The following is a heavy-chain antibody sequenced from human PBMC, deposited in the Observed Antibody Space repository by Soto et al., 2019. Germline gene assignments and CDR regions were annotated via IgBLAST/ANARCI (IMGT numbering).Heavy chain of an antibody. D-gene: IGHD3-3*01. CDR3: AREPWVFQY. Sequence: PVGSLRLSCAASEFTFTSYWMTCVRQAPGKWLEWVANIDQGGNKKYYVDSVKGRFIISRDNAKNSLYLQMYSLRAEDTAVYYCAREPWVFQYWGQRALVNVSS. CDR1: EFTFTSYW. CDR2: IDQGGNKK. V-gene: IGHV3-7*03. J-gene: IGHJ4*02.